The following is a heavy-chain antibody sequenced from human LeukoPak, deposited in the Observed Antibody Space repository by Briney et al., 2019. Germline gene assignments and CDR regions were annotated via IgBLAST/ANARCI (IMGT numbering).Heavy chain of an antibody. CDR2: ISTSGST. CDR1: GGSISSYY. J-gene: IGHJ6*03. CDR3: ARVGKPYYYYMDV. D-gene: IGHD3-10*01. V-gene: IGHV4-4*07. Sequence: SETLSLTCTVSGGSISSYYWSWIRQPAGKGLEWIGRISTSGSTNYNSSLKSRVTMSVDTSKKQFSLNLSSVTAADTAVYYCARVGKPYYYYMDVWGKGTTVTISS.